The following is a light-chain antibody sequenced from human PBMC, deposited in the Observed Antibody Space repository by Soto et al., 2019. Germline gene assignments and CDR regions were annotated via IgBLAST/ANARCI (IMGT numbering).Light chain of an antibody. V-gene: IGLV1-51*01. J-gene: IGLJ2*01. CDR3: GAWDSSLSVVV. CDR1: SANIETNY. CDR2: DSD. Sequence: QSVLTQPPSVSAAPGQKVTVSCSGSSANIETNYVSWYQQLPGTAPKLVIYDSDKRASEIPDRFSGSKSGTSATLDITGLQTGDEADYYCGAWDSSLSVVVFGGGTQLTVL.